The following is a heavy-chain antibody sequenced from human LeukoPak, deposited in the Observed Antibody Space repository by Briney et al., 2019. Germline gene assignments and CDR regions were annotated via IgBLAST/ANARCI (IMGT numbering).Heavy chain of an antibody. D-gene: IGHD5-18*01. V-gene: IGHV4-39*07. Sequence: PSETLSLTCTVSGGSIGSSNYYWGWIRQPPGKRLEWIGSIYYTGSTYYNPSLKSRVTISLDTSKNQFSLKLSSVAAADTAVYYCVRGGYNYAYPSLFDYWGQGTLVTVSS. CDR1: GGSIGSSNYY. J-gene: IGHJ4*02. CDR3: VRGGYNYAYPSLFDY. CDR2: IYYTGST.